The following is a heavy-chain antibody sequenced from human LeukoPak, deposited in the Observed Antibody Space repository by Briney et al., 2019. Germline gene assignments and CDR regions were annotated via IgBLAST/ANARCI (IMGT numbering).Heavy chain of an antibody. Sequence: KPSETLSLTCAVSGYSISSANSWAWLRQPPGKGLEWIGTFYHSGKTYYNPSLKSRVTISVDTSKNQFSLKVNSVTAADTAVYYSVGSGILWYFDPWGQGILVTVSS. CDR1: GYSISSANS. CDR3: VGSGILWYFDP. D-gene: IGHD3-10*01. J-gene: IGHJ5*02. V-gene: IGHV4-38-2*01. CDR2: FYHSGKT.